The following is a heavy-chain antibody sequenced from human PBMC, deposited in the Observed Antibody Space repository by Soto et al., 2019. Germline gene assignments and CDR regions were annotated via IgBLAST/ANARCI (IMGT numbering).Heavy chain of an antibody. Sequence: PSETLSLTCAVYGGSFSGYYWSWIRQPPGKGLEWIGEINHSGSTNYNPSLKSRVTISVDTSKNQFSLKLSSVTAADTAVYYCARVYYYDSSGYYLHSGMDVRGQGTTVTVS. CDR2: INHSGST. CDR3: ARVYYYDSSGYYLHSGMDV. D-gene: IGHD3-22*01. J-gene: IGHJ6*02. CDR1: GGSFSGYY. V-gene: IGHV4-34*01.